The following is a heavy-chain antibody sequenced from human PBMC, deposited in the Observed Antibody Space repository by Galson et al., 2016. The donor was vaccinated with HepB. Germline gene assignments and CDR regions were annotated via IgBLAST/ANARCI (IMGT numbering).Heavy chain of an antibody. CDR3: ASAVQYSNHADY. V-gene: IGHV4-4*02. CDR2: IHQSGST. D-gene: IGHD4-11*01. CDR1: GDSISSLKW. Sequence: SETLSLTCVVSGDSISSLKWWSWVRQPPGKGLEWIGEIHQSGSTNYNPSLKSRANISVDKSKNQFSLNVTSVTAADTAVYYCASAVQYSNHADYWGQGTLFTVS. J-gene: IGHJ4*02.